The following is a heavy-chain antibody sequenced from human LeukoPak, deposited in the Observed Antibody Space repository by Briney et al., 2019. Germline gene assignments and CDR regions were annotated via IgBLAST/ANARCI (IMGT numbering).Heavy chain of an antibody. V-gene: IGHV4-34*01. CDR3: ARRKPWRWLQLYGTFDY. J-gene: IGHJ4*02. Sequence: SETLSLTCTVSGGSISNDYWSWIRQPPGKGLEWIGEINHSGSTNYNPSPKSRVTISVDTSKNQFSLKLSSVTAADTAVYYCARRKPWRWLQLYGTFDYWGQGTLVTVSS. CDR1: GGSISNDY. D-gene: IGHD5-24*01. CDR2: INHSGST.